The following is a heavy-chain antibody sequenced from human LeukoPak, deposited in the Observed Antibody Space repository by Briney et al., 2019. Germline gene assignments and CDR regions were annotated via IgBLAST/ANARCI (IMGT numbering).Heavy chain of an antibody. J-gene: IGHJ5*02. Sequence: GGSLRLSCAASGFTVSSNYMSWVRQAPGKGLDWVSMIYSGGSTNYADSVKGRFTISRDSSKNTLYLQMDSLRAEDTAVYYCVTRLAWGQGTLVTVSS. CDR2: IYSGGST. CDR1: GFTVSSNY. V-gene: IGHV3-53*01. CDR3: VTRLA. D-gene: IGHD3-16*01.